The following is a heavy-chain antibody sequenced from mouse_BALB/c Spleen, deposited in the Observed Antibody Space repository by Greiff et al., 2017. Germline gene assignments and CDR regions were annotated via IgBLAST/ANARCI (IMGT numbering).Heavy chain of an antibody. CDR3: ARMWYYGSNYAMDY. Sequence: VKLVESGPGLVQPSQSLSITCTVSGFSLTSYGVHWVRQSPGKGLEWLGVIWSGGSTDYNAAFISRLSISKDNSKSQVFFKMNSLQANDTAIYYCARMWYYGSNYAMDYWGQGTSVTVSS. V-gene: IGHV2-2*02. J-gene: IGHJ4*01. CDR1: GFSLTSYG. CDR2: IWSGGST. D-gene: IGHD1-1*01.